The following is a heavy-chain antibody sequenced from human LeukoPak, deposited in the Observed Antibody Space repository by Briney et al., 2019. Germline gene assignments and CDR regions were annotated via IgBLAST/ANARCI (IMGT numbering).Heavy chain of an antibody. D-gene: IGHD3-22*01. CDR2: IYTSGGT. V-gene: IGHV4-61*02. J-gene: IGHJ4*02. Sequence: PSQTLSLTCTVSGGSISSGSYYWNWIRQPAGKGLEWIGRIYTSGGTNYNPSLKSRVTISVDTSKNQFSLKLSSVTAADTAVYYCARDLTYYYDSSGFDYWGQGILVTVSS. CDR3: ARDLTYYYDSSGFDY. CDR1: GGSISSGSYY.